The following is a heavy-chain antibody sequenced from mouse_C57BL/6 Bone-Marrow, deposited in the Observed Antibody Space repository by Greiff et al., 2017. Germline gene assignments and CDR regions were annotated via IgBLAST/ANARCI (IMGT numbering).Heavy chain of an antibody. D-gene: IGHD2-5*01. Sequence: VQLQQPGAELVKPGASVKMSCKASGYTFTSYWITWVKQRPGQGLEWIGDIYPGSGSTNYNEKFKSKATLTVDTSSSTDYMQLSSLTSEDSAVYYCASPCYSNYWYFDVWGTGTTVTVSA. J-gene: IGHJ1*03. CDR3: ASPCYSNYWYFDV. CDR1: GYTFTSYW. V-gene: IGHV1-55*01. CDR2: IYPGSGST.